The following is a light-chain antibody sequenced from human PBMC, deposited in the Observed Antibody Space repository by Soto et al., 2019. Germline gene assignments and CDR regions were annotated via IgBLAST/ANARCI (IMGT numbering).Light chain of an antibody. CDR3: MQTTQSWA. CDR1: QSLVHSDGNSY. CDR2: EIS. J-gene: IGKJ1*01. V-gene: IGKV2-24*01. Sequence: DIVMTQTPLSSPVTLGQPASISCRSSQSLVHSDGNSYLSWLHQRPGQPARLLIYEISKRFSGVPDRFSGSGARTDFTLKISKVEPEDVGVYYCMQTTQSWAFGQGTKVVIE.